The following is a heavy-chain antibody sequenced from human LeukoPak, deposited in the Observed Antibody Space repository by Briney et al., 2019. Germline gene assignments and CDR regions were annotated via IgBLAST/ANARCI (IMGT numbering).Heavy chain of an antibody. V-gene: IGHV3-7*01. CDR3: ARDLLRLGLYYFDY. CDR2: IKEDGSER. CDR1: GFTFNYYW. D-gene: IGHD5-12*01. J-gene: IGHJ4*02. Sequence: KTGGSLRLSCAASGFTFNYYWMTWVRQGPGKGLEWVATIKEDGSERYYVESVKGRFTISRDNAKNSLYLQMNSLRVEDTALYYCARDLLRLGLYYFDYWGQGTLVTVSS.